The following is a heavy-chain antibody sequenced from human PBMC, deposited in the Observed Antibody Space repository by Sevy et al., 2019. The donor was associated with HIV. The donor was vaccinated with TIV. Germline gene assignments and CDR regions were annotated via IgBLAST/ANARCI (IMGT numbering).Heavy chain of an antibody. CDR3: ARSPPVVVVPGAPSWFDP. CDR1: DGSFSGYY. J-gene: IGHJ5*02. Sequence: SETLSLTCAVHDGSFSGYYWNWIRQLPGKGLEWIGEINESGITNYNPSLKSRVTISVDTFKKEFSLKLNSVTAADTAVYFCARSPPVVVVPGAPSWFDPWGQGTLVTVSS. CDR2: INESGIT. D-gene: IGHD2-2*01. V-gene: IGHV4-34*01.